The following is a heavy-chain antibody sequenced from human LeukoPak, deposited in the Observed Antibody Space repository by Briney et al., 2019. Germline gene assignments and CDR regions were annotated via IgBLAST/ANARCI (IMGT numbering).Heavy chain of an antibody. CDR1: GFTFSDYY. J-gene: IGHJ4*02. CDR2: ISSSGSTI. CDR3: ARDRAKDSSGSIYFDY. D-gene: IGHD3-22*01. Sequence: GGSLRLSCAASGFTFSDYYMSWIRQAPGKGLEWVSYISSSGSTIYYADSVKGRFTISRDNAKNSLYLQMNSLRAEDTAVYYCARDRAKDSSGSIYFDYWGQGTLVTVSS. V-gene: IGHV3-11*04.